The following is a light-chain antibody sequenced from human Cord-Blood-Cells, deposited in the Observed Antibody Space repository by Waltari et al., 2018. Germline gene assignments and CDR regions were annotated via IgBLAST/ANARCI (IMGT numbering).Light chain of an antibody. CDR3: QSYDSSLSV. V-gene: IGLV1-40*01. CDR2: GNS. J-gene: IGLJ2*01. CDR1: RSNIGAGYA. Sequence: QSVLTQPPSVSGAPGQRVTIPCTGSRSNIGAGYAVHWYQQLPGTAPKLLIYGNSNRPSGVPDRFSGSKSGTSASLAITGLQAEDEADYYCQSYDSSLSVFGGGTKLTVL.